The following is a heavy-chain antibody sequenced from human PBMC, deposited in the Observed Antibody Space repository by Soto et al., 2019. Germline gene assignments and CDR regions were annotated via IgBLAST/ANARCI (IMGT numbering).Heavy chain of an antibody. D-gene: IGHD6-19*01. CDR2: INANSGGT. Sequence: GASEKVSCKASGYTFSDYYMHWVRQAPGQGLEWMGWINANSGGTTYAQKFQGRVTMTRDTSTSTAYMELSRLSSDDTAIYYCARLQIEVAGSNWGQGTLVTVSS. J-gene: IGHJ4*02. CDR3: ARLQIEVAGSN. V-gene: IGHV1-2*02. CDR1: GYTFSDYY.